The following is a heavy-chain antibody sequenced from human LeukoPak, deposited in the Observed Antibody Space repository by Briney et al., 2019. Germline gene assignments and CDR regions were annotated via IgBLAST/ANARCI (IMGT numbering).Heavy chain of an antibody. D-gene: IGHD3-10*01. CDR3: AKDTTRGVIKYGGYFDY. CDR1: GFTFSSYA. Sequence: PGGSLRLSCAASGFTFSSYAMHWVRQAPGKGLEWVAVISYDGSNKYYADSVKGRFTISRDNAKNSLYLQMNSLRAEDTALYYCAKDTTRGVIKYGGYFDYWGQGTLVTVSS. J-gene: IGHJ4*02. V-gene: IGHV3-30-3*01. CDR2: ISYDGSNK.